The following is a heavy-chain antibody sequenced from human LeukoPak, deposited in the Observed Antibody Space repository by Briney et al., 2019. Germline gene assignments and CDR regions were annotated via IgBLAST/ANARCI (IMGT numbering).Heavy chain of an antibody. J-gene: IGHJ4*02. V-gene: IGHV4-34*01. CDR1: GGTFSGYY. Sequence: SETLSLTCAVYGGTFSGYYWSWIRQPPGKGLEWIGEINHSGSTNYNPSLKSRVTISVDTSKNQFSLKLSSVTAADTAVYYCARVNREMATITPWGQGTLVTVSS. D-gene: IGHD5-24*01. CDR3: ARVNREMATITP. CDR2: INHSGST.